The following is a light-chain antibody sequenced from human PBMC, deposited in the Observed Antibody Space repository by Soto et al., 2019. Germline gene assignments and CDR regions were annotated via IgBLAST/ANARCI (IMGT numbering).Light chain of an antibody. J-gene: IGLJ1*01. CDR2: GNS. CDR1: SSNIGAGYD. V-gene: IGLV1-40*01. CDR3: QSYDSSLSGSEV. Sequence: QSVLTQPPSVSGAPGQRVTISCTGSSSNIGAGYDVHWYQQLPGTAPKLLLYGNSNRPSGVPDRFSGSKSGTSASLAITGLQAEYEADYYCQSYDSSLSGSEVFGTGTKLTVL.